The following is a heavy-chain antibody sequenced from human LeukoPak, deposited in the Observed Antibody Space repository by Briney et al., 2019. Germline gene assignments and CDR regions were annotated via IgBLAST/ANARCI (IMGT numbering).Heavy chain of an antibody. J-gene: IGHJ1*01. CDR3: ASGPRYFDWLSKSEYFQH. V-gene: IGHV3-33*01. D-gene: IGHD3-9*01. CDR1: GFTFSSYG. CDR2: IWYDGSNK. Sequence: GRSLRLSCAASGFTFSSYGMHWVRQAPGKGLEWVAVIWYDGSNKYYAASVKGRFTISRDNSKNTLYLQMNSLRAEDTAVYYCASGPRYFDWLSKSEYFQHWGQGTLVTVSS.